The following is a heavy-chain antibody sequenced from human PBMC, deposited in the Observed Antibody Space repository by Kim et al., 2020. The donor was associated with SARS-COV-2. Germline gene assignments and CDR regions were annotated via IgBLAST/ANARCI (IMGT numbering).Heavy chain of an antibody. D-gene: IGHD3-9*01. J-gene: IGHJ4*02. CDR3: ARATISYFDWLVYPYYFDY. Sequence: SETLSLTCAVYGGSFSGYYWSWIRQPPGKGLEWIGEINHSGSTNYNPSLKSRVTISVDTSKNQFSLKLSSVTAADTAVYYCARATISYFDWLVYPYYFDYWGQGTLVTVSS. CDR1: GGSFSGYY. V-gene: IGHV4-34*01. CDR2: INHSGST.